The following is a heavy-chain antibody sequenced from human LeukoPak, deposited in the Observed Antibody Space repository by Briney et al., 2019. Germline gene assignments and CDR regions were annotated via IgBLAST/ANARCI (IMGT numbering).Heavy chain of an antibody. D-gene: IGHD3-10*01. V-gene: IGHV1-69*13. CDR1: GGTFSSYT. Sequence: SVKVSCKASGGTFSSYTISWVRQAPGQGLEWMGGIIPIFGTTNYAQKFQGRVTITADESTSTAYMELSSLRSEDTAVYYCATPYYGSGSYYPFDYWGQGTLVTVSS. J-gene: IGHJ4*02. CDR3: ATPYYGSGSYYPFDY. CDR2: IIPIFGTT.